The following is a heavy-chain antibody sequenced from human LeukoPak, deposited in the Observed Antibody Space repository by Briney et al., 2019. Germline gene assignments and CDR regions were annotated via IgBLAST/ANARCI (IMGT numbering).Heavy chain of an antibody. CDR2: ISSGGIST. CDR1: GFTFSDYA. CDR3: ATCSGGHCYRVSEAFDI. J-gene: IGHJ3*02. V-gene: IGHV3-23*01. Sequence: QTGGSLRLSCAASGFTFSDYAMTWVRQPPGKGLEWVSHISSGGISTYYADSVTGRFTISRDNSKNTLYLQMNSLRADDTAVYYCATCSGGHCYRVSEAFDIWGQGTMVTVSS. D-gene: IGHD2-21*02.